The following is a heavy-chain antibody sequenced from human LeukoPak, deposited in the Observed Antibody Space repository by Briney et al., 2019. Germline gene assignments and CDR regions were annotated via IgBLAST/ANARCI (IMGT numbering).Heavy chain of an antibody. D-gene: IGHD5-24*01. CDR2: ISGGGGST. V-gene: IGHV3-23*01. J-gene: IGHJ4*02. CDR1: GFTFSSYA. CDR3: AKDFLEMATMNAVYRYFDY. Sequence: PGGSLRLSCAASGFTFSSYAMSWVRQAPGKGLEWVSAISGGGGSTYYADSVKGRFTISRDNSKNTLYLQMNSLRAEDTAVYYCAKDFLEMATMNAVYRYFDYWGQGTLVTVSS.